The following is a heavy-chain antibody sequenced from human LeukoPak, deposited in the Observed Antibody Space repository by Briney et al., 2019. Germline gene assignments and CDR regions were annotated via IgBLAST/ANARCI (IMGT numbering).Heavy chain of an antibody. V-gene: IGHV1-69*13. Sequence: ASVKVSCKASGGTFSSYAISWVRQAPRQGLEWMGGIIPIFGTANYAQKFQGRVTITADESTSTAYMELSSLRSEDTAVYYCAREKRVEMATPYYYYGMDVWGQGTTVTVSS. J-gene: IGHJ6*02. CDR2: IIPIFGTA. CDR1: GGTFSSYA. D-gene: IGHD5-24*01. CDR3: AREKRVEMATPYYYYGMDV.